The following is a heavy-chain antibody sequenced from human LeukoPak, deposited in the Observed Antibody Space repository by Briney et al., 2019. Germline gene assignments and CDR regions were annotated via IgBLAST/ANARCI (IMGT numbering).Heavy chain of an antibody. Sequence: GGSLRLSCAASGFTFSSYAMHWVRQAPGKGLEWVEVISYDGSNKYYADSVKGRFTISRDNSKNTLDLQRNSLRAEDTAVYHCASTDTAMGGWGQGTLVTVSS. CDR1: GFTFSSYA. V-gene: IGHV3-30-3*01. CDR3: ASTDTAMGG. D-gene: IGHD5-18*01. J-gene: IGHJ4*02. CDR2: ISYDGSNK.